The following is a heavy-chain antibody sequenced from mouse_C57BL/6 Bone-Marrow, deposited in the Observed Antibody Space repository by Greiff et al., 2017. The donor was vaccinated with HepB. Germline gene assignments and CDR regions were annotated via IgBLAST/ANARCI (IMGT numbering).Heavy chain of an antibody. CDR3: ARGEDDYGGDY. CDR2: ISDGGSYT. CDR1: GFTFSSYA. D-gene: IGHD2-4*01. J-gene: IGHJ4*01. Sequence: EVKLVESGGGLVKPGGSLKLSCAASGFTFSSYAMSWVRQTPEKRLEWVATISDGGSYTYYPDNVKGRFTISRDNAKNNLYLQMSHLKSEDTAMYYCARGEDDYGGDYWGQGTSVTVSS. V-gene: IGHV5-4*03.